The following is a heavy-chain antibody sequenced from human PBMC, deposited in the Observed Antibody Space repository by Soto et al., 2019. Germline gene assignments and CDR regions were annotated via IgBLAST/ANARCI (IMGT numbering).Heavy chain of an antibody. CDR3: AKDAIKYCSGGSCYSSDY. V-gene: IGHV3-23*01. CDR2: ISGSGGST. Sequence: EVPLLESGGGLVQPGGSLRLSCAASGFTFSSYAMSWVRQAPGKGLEWVSAISGSGGSTYYADSVKGRFTISRDNSKNTLYLQMNSLRAEDTAVYYCAKDAIKYCSGGSCYSSDYWGQGTLVTVSS. CDR1: GFTFSSYA. J-gene: IGHJ4*02. D-gene: IGHD2-15*01.